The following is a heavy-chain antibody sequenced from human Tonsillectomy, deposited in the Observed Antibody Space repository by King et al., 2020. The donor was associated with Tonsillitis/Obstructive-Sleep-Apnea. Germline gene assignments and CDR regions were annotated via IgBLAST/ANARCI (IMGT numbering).Heavy chain of an antibody. CDR2: INPNTGAT. V-gene: IGHV1-2*06. J-gene: IGHJ6*03. CDR3: AREVYYFGSGSPMNI. D-gene: IGHD3-10*01. CDR1: GVTFTDYY. Sequence: VQLVESGAEVRKPGASVRVSCKASGVTFTDYYMHCVRQAPGHGLEWMGRINPNTGATNYAQKFQGRVTMTRDTSISTAYMELSRLRSDDTAIYYCAREVYYFGSGSPMNIWGKGTTVTVSS.